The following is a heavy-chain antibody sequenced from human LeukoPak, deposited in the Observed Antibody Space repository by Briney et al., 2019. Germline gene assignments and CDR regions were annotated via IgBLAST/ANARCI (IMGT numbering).Heavy chain of an antibody. V-gene: IGHV4-34*01. CDR1: GGSFSGYY. CDR3: ARDQYEPSYWYFDL. J-gene: IGHJ2*01. CDR2: IYHSGST. Sequence: SETLSFTCAVYGGSFSGYYWSWIRQPPGKGLEWIGYIYHSGSTYYNPSLKSRVTISVDRSKNQFSLKLSSVTAADTAVYYCARDQYEPSYWYFDLWGRGTLVTVSS. D-gene: IGHD1-14*01.